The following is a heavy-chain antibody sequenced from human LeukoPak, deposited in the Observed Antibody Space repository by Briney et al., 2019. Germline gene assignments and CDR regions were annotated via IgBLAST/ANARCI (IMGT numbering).Heavy chain of an antibody. CDR1: GFTLNTHW. CDR2: IKQDGRDT. CDR3: ATSEGY. J-gene: IGHJ4*02. V-gene: IGHV3-7*03. Sequence: PGGSLRLSCAASGFTLNTHWMSWVRQAPGKGLEWEANIKQDGRDTYYVDSVKGRFTISRDNAKNSLNLQMNSLRAEDTAMYYCATSEGYWGQGTLVTASS.